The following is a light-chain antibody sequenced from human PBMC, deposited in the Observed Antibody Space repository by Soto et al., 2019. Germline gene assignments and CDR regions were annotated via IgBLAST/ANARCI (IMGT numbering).Light chain of an antibody. Sequence: DIQMTQSPSTLSASVGDRVTITCRASQNINNGLAWYQQKPGRAPNLLIYKASILESGVPSRFSGRGSGTEFTLTISSLQPDDFATYFCLSYDSYSYTFGQGTELEIK. CDR3: LSYDSYSYT. CDR1: QNINNG. J-gene: IGKJ2*01. CDR2: KAS. V-gene: IGKV1-5*03.